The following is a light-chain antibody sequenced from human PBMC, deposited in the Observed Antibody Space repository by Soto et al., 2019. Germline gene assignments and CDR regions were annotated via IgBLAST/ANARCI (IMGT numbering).Light chain of an antibody. CDR3: QQYNNWIT. V-gene: IGKV3-15*01. J-gene: IGKJ5*01. Sequence: EIVMTQSPATLSGSPGERAILSCRASQSISINLAWYQQKPGQAPRLLIYAASNRATGVPARFSGSWSGTEFTLTISSLQSEDLAVYYCQQYNNWITFGQGTRLEIK. CDR1: QSISIN. CDR2: AAS.